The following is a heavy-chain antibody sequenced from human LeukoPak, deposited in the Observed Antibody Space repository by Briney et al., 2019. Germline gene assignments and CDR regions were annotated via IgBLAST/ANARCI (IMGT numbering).Heavy chain of an antibody. CDR3: ARVGYSSGWYGWFDP. CDR2: ISSSSSYI. V-gene: IGHV3-21*01. J-gene: IGHJ5*02. D-gene: IGHD6-19*01. Sequence: GGSLRLSCAASGFTFSSYAMRWGRQAPGKGLEWVSSISSSSSYIYYADSVKGRFTISRDNAKNSLFLQMNSLRAEDTAVYYCARVGYSSGWYGWFDPWGQGTLVTVSS. CDR1: GFTFSSYA.